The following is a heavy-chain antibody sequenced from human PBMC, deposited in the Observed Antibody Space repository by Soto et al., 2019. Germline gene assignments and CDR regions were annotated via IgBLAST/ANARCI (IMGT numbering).Heavy chain of an antibody. CDR3: ARTYSSSWSPFDY. V-gene: IGHV4-34*01. D-gene: IGHD6-13*01. CDR1: GGSFSGYY. J-gene: IGHJ4*02. Sequence: PSETLSLTCAVYGGSFSGYYWSWIRQPPGKGLEWIGEINQSGSTNYNPSLKSRVTISVDTSKNQFSLKLSSVTAADTGVYYCARTYSSSWSPFDYWGQGTQLTVSS. CDR2: INQSGST.